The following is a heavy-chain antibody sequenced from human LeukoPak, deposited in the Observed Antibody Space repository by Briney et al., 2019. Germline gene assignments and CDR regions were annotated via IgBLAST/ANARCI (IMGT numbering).Heavy chain of an antibody. CDR3: ARRDQHRVMVN. CDR1: IDSFSNYH. CDR2: VNESGGT. J-gene: IGHJ4*02. V-gene: IGHV4-34*01. D-gene: IGHD5-18*01. Sequence: SETLSLTCAVYIDSFSNYHWNWIRQTPAKGMEWIGEVNESGGTNISPSLKSRVTISVDTSKNQFSLKLSSVTAADTAVYYCARRDQHRVMVNWGQGTLVTVSS.